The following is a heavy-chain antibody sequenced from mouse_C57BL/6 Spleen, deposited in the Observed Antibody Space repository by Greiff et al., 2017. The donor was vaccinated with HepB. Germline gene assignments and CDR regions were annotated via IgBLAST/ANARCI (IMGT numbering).Heavy chain of an antibody. CDR2: ISYDGSN. CDR1: GYSITSGYY. D-gene: IGHD2-4*01. V-gene: IGHV3-6*01. J-gene: IGHJ3*01. CDR3: ASENDYDSWFAY. Sequence: VQLKESGPGLVKPSQSLSLTCSVTGYSITSGYYWNWIRQFPGNKLEWMGYISYDGSNNYNPSLKNRISITRDTSKNQFFLKLNSVTTEDTATYYCASENDYDSWFAYWGQGTLVTVSA.